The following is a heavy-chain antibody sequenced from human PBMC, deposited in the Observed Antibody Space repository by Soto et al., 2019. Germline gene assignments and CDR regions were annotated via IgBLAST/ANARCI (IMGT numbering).Heavy chain of an antibody. CDR3: ASISRGNSVDY. D-gene: IGHD2-21*02. Sequence: QVRRVQLGAGVRKLGPPVKVPSRAPGGPFTSFPLSGVGQPPGQGLEWMGGIIPIFGTANYAQKFQGRVTITADESTSTAYMELSSLRSEDTAVYYCASISRGNSVDYWGQGTLVTVSS. V-gene: IGHV1-69*01. J-gene: IGHJ4*02. CDR1: GGPFTSFP. CDR2: IIPIFGTA.